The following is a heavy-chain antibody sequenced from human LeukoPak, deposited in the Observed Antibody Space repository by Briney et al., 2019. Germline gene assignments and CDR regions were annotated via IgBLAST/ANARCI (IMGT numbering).Heavy chain of an antibody. V-gene: IGHV3-7*01. J-gene: IGHJ4*02. CDR1: GFTFSSYW. Sequence: PGGSQRLSCAASGFTFSSYWMSWVRQAPGKGLEWVANIKQDGSEKYYVDSVKGRFTISRDNAKNSLYLQMNSLRAEDTAVYYCARSEYCSGGSCYSFDYWGQGTLVTVSS. D-gene: IGHD2-15*01. CDR3: ARSEYCSGGSCYSFDY. CDR2: IKQDGSEK.